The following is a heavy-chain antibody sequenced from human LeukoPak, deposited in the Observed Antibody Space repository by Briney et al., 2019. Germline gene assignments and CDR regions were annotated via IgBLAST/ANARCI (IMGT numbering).Heavy chain of an antibody. Sequence: PGGSLRLSCAASGFTFSTYSMKWVRQAPGKGLEWVTNKKQDGSEKYYVDSVKGRFTISRDNAKNSLYLQMNSLRAEDTAVYYCARDRRVGYWGQGTLVTVSS. V-gene: IGHV3-7*01. J-gene: IGHJ4*02. CDR3: ARDRRVGY. CDR1: GFTFSTYS. D-gene: IGHD1-26*01. CDR2: KKQDGSEK.